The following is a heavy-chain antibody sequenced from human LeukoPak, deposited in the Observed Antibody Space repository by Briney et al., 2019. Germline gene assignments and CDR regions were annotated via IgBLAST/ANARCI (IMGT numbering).Heavy chain of an antibody. CDR1: GFTFSSYW. V-gene: IGHV3-7*01. Sequence: GGYLRLSCAASGFTFSSYWMSWVRQAPGKGLEWVANIKQDGSEKYYVDSVKGRFTISRDSAKNSLYLQMNSLRAEDTAVYYCARDLGEYYYGSGSYYKPDWFDPWGQGTLVTVSS. CDR3: ARDLGEYYYGSGSYYKPDWFDP. J-gene: IGHJ5*02. D-gene: IGHD3-10*01. CDR2: IKQDGSEK.